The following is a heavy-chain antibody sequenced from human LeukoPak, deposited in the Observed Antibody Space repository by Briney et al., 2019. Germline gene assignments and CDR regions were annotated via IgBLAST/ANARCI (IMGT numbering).Heavy chain of an antibody. CDR2: ISGSGDGT. Sequence: PGGSLRLSCAASGFTFNTYSMSWVRQAPGKGLEWVSAISGSGDGTNYADSVMGRFTISRDNSKSTLYLQMSSLTAEDTALYYCARNRIAALGTGAFDIWGQGTMVTVSS. V-gene: IGHV3-23*01. J-gene: IGHJ3*02. CDR3: ARNRIAALGTGAFDI. CDR1: GFTFNTYS. D-gene: IGHD6-13*01.